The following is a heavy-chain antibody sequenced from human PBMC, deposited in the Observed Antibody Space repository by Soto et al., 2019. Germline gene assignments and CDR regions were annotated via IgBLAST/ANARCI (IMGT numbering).Heavy chain of an antibody. CDR1: CYTLTGCY. CDR2: INPNSGGT. V-gene: IGHV1-2*04. Sequence: ASVNVSRKASCYTLTGCYVHGVRPAPGQGLEWMGWINPNSGGTNYAQKFQGWVTMTRDTSISTAYMELSRLRSDDTAVYYWAREGYSGYELSHFYECGQGSLVTVSS. J-gene: IGHJ4*02. CDR3: AREGYSGYELSHFYE. D-gene: IGHD5-12*01.